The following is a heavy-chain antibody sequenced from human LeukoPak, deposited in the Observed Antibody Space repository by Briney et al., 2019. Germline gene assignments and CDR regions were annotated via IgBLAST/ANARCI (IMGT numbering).Heavy chain of an antibody. CDR2: ISGSGGST. D-gene: IGHD4-17*01. J-gene: IGHJ4*02. CDR1: GFTFSSYA. CDR3: ASPSLLTTVTPWRNYFDY. Sequence: GGSLRLSCAASGFTFSSYAMSWVRQAPGKGLEWVSAISGSGGSTYYADSVKGRFTISRDNSKNTLYLQMNSLRAEDTAVYYCASPSLLTTVTPWRNYFDYWGQGTLVTVSS. V-gene: IGHV3-23*01.